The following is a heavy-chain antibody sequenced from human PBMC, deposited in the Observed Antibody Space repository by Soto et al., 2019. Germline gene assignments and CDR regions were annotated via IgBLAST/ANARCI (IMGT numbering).Heavy chain of an antibody. D-gene: IGHD1-26*01. CDR1: GGSISSYY. V-gene: IGHV4-59*01. CDR2: IYYSGST. CDR3: ARERYSGSYYGVDY. Sequence: SETLSLTCTVSGGSISSYYWSWIRQPPGKGLEWIGYIYYSGSTNYNPSLKSRVTISVDTSKNQFSLKLSSVTAADTAVYYCARERYSGSYYGVDYWGQGTLVTVSS. J-gene: IGHJ4*02.